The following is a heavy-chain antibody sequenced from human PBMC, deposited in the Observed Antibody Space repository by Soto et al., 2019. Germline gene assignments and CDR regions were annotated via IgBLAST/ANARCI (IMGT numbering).Heavy chain of an antibody. Sequence: SETLSLTCTVSGGSISSSSYYWGWIRQPPGKGLEWIGCIYYSGSTYYNPSLRSRVTISVDTSKNQVSLKLSSVTAADTAVYYCARYRSSASYYFDFWGQGTLVTVPS. CDR3: ARYRSSASYYFDF. D-gene: IGHD6-19*01. CDR2: IYYSGST. J-gene: IGHJ4*02. V-gene: IGHV4-39*07. CDR1: GGSISSSSYY.